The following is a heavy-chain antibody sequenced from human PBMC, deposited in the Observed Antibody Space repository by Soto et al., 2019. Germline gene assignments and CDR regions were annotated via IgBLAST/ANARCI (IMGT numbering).Heavy chain of an antibody. D-gene: IGHD6-13*01. CDR2: IYSGGST. Sequence: GGSLRLSCAASGFTVSSNYMSWVRQAPGKGLEWVSVIYSGGSTYYADSVKGRFTISRDNSKNTLYLQMNSLRAEDTAVYYCARSTKDTGNYYYYGMDVWGQGTTVTVSS. V-gene: IGHV3-53*01. CDR1: GFTVSSNY. CDR3: ARSTKDTGNYYYYGMDV. J-gene: IGHJ6*02.